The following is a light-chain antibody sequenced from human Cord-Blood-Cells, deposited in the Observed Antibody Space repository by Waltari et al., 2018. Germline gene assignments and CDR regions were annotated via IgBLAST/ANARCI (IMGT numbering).Light chain of an antibody. CDR3: QQYYSTPPSFT. V-gene: IGKV4-1*01. J-gene: IGKJ3*01. CDR2: WAS. CDR1: QQVLYSSNKKNY. Sequence: DIVLTQSPASLAVSLGESAPIHCKSSQQVLYSSNKKNYLALYQQKPGQPPKLLIYWASTRESRVPDRFSGSGSGTDFTLTISSLQAEDVAVYYCQQYYSTPPSFTFGPGTKVDIK.